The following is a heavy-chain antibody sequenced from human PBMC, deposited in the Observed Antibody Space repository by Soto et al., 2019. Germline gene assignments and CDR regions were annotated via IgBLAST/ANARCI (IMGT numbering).Heavy chain of an antibody. D-gene: IGHD6-19*01. Sequence: GGSLRLSCAASGFTFSDYAMSWVRQAPGKGLEWVSVINSDGATYYADSVQGRFSISRDNSKSTLCLQMNSLSVEDTAIYYCASRPRGSVAGTLDSWGQGSLVTVSS. V-gene: IGHV3-23*01. CDR2: INSDGAT. CDR1: GFTFSDYA. CDR3: ASRPRGSVAGTLDS. J-gene: IGHJ5*01.